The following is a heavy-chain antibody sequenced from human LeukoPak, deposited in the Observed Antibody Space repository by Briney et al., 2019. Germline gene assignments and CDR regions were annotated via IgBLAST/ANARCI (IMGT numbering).Heavy chain of an antibody. D-gene: IGHD7-27*01. V-gene: IGHV1-18*01. CDR3: ASGDIPPRSYYYYGMDV. J-gene: IGHJ6*02. CDR2: ISAYNGNT. CDR1: GYTFTSYG. Sequence: ASVKVSCKASGYTFTSYGISWVRQAPGQGLEWMGWISAYNGNTNYAQKLQGRVTMTTDTSTSTAYMELRSLRSDDTAVYYCASGDIPPRSYYYYGMDVCGQGTTVTVSS.